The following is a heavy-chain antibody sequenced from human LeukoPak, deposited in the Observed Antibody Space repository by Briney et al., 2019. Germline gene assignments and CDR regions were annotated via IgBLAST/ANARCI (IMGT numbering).Heavy chain of an antibody. CDR3: ARQVGSGSYEGNYFVY. V-gene: IGHV5-51*01. CDR1: GYSFTSYW. D-gene: IGHD1-26*01. CDR2: IYPGDSDT. J-gene: IGHJ4*02. Sequence: GESLKISCKGSGYSFTSYWIGWVRQMPGKGLEWMGIIYPGDSDTRYSPSFQGQVTISADKSISTAYLQWSSLKASDTAMYYCARQVGSGSYEGNYFVYWGQGTLVTVSS.